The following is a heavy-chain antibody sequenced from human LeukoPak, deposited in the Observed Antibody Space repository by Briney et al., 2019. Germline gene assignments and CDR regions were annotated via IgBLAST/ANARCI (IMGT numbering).Heavy chain of an antibody. V-gene: IGHV4-34*01. CDR1: GGSFSGYY. D-gene: IGHD3-22*01. CDR3: ARGHDYYYDSSGYYFGSRFDP. CDR2: INHSGST. J-gene: IGHJ5*02. Sequence: SETLSLTCAVYGGSFSGYYWSWIRQPPGKGLEWIGEINHSGSTNYNPSLESRVTISVDTSKNQFSLKLSSVTAADTAVYYCARGHDYYYDSSGYYFGSRFDPWGQGTLVTVSS.